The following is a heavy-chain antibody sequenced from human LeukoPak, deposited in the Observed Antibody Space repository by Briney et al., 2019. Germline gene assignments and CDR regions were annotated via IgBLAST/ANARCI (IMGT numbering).Heavy chain of an antibody. V-gene: IGHV4-34*01. D-gene: IGHD6-19*01. CDR3: ARDQIAVAGFYYYYYGMDV. J-gene: IGHJ6*02. Sequence: SETLSLTCAVYGGSFSGYYWSWIRQPPGKGLEWIGEINHSGSTNYNPSLKSRVTISADTSKNQFSLKLSSVTAADTAVYYCARDQIAVAGFYYYYYGMDVWGQGTTVTVSS. CDR2: INHSGST. CDR1: GGSFSGYY.